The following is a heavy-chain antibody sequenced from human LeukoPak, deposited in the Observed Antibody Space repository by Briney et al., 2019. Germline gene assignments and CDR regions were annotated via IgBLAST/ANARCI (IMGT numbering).Heavy chain of an antibody. Sequence: GGSLRLSCAASGFTFSDHYMDWVRQTPGKGLEWVGRSRDKSEGYTTEYAASVKGRYTISRDDSENSVYLEMNNLKIEDTAVYYCARDRAYYFDGTYYYYIDVWGKGTTVTVSS. D-gene: IGHD3-9*01. J-gene: IGHJ6*03. CDR2: SRDKSEGYTT. CDR1: GFTFSDHY. V-gene: IGHV3-72*01. CDR3: ARDRAYYFDGTYYYYIDV.